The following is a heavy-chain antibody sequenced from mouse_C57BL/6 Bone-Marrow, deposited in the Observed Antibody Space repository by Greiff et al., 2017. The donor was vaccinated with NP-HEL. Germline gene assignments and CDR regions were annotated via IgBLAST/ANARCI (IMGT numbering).Heavy chain of an antibody. Sequence: QVQLQESGAELARPGASVKLSCKASGYTFTSYGISWVKQRTGQGLEWIGEIYPRSGNTYYNEKFKGKATLTADKSSSTAYMELRSLTSEDSAVYFCEGFPYWYFDVWGTGTTVTVSS. J-gene: IGHJ1*03. CDR3: EGFPYWYFDV. CDR2: IYPRSGNT. CDR1: GYTFTSYG. V-gene: IGHV1-81*01.